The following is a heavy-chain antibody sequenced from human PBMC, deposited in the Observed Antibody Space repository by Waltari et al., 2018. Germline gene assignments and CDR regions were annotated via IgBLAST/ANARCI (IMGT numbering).Heavy chain of an antibody. CDR3: ARAPRYDFWSAAVEQGGNYYYYGMDV. Sequence: QAPGQGLEWMGGIIPIFGTANYAQKFQCRVTVTADESTSTAYMELSSLRSEDTAVYYCARAPRYDFWSAAVEQGGNYYYYGMDVWGQGTTVTVSS. J-gene: IGHJ6*02. D-gene: IGHD3-3*01. V-gene: IGHV1-69*01. CDR2: IIPIFGTA.